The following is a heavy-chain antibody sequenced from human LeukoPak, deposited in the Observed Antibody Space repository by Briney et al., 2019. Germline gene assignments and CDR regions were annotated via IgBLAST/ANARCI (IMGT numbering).Heavy chain of an antibody. Sequence: GGSLRLSCAASGFTFSSYGMSWVRQAPGRGLEWVSAISGSGGSTYYADSVKGRFTISRDNSKNTLYLQMNSLRAEDTAVYYCAKGSPSSLSSSGWYPYYYYMDVWGKGTTVTISS. J-gene: IGHJ6*03. CDR2: ISGSGGST. D-gene: IGHD6-19*01. V-gene: IGHV3-23*01. CDR1: GFTFSSYG. CDR3: AKGSPSSLSSSGWYPYYYYMDV.